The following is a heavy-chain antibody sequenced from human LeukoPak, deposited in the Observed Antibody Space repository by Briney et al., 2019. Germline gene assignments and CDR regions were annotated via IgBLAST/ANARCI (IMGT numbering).Heavy chain of an antibody. V-gene: IGHV3-23*01. CDR3: AKVSGGGLYYDGMDV. D-gene: IGHD1-14*01. CDR1: GFTFNNYA. J-gene: IGHJ6*02. Sequence: GGSLRLSCAASGFTFNNYAMNWVRQAPGKGLEWVSVISGSGGTTYYADSVKGRLTISRDSSKNTLYLQMNSLRAEDTAVYYCAKVSGGGLYYDGMDVWGQGTTVTVSS. CDR2: ISGSGGTT.